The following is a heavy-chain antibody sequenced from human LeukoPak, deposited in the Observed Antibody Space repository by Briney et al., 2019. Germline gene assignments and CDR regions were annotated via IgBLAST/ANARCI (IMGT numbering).Heavy chain of an antibody. D-gene: IGHD2-21*02. CDR3: ARDSSESGDQHDY. CDR1: GFTFSYYE. Sequence: GGSLRLSCAASGFTFSYYETNWVRQAPGKGLEWVSYVSSSGGAVTYADSVKGRFTVSRDNAKSSMYLQMNSLRAEDTAVYYCARDSSESGDQHDYWGQGTLVTVSS. CDR2: VSSSGGAV. J-gene: IGHJ4*02. V-gene: IGHV3-48*03.